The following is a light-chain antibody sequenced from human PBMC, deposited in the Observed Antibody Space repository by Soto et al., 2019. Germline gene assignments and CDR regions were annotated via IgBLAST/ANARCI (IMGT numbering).Light chain of an antibody. CDR3: HQYGSAPFT. J-gene: IGKJ1*01. V-gene: IGKV3-20*01. Sequence: EIVLTQSPGTLSLSPGERATLSCRASQGVSANSLAWYQHKVGQAPRLLIYGAFSRATGIPDRFSGSGSETDFTLTISRLEPEDFAVYFCHQYGSAPFTFGPGTKVEIK. CDR2: GAF. CDR1: QGVSANS.